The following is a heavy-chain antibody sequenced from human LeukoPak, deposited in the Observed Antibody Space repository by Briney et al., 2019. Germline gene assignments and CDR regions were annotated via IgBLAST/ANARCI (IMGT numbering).Heavy chain of an antibody. CDR3: AKDRDSSRYYFDY. V-gene: IGHV3-7*01. J-gene: IGHJ4*02. CDR1: GFTFSGYW. Sequence: PGGSLRLSCAASGFTFSGYWMSWVRQAPGKGLEWVANIKQDRSDKYYVDSVKGRFTISRDNSKNTLYLQMNSLRAEDTAVYYCAKDRDSSRYYFDYWGQGTLVTVSS. D-gene: IGHD6-13*01. CDR2: IKQDRSDK.